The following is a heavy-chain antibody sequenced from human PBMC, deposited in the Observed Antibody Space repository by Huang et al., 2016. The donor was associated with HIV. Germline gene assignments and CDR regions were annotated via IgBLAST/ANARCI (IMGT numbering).Heavy chain of an antibody. CDR3: ARHREGPVAYYSGWGSHLNYMDV. CDR1: GGSIRSSDYH. CDR2: IYYKGST. D-gene: IGHD3-10*01. Sequence: QLLLQESGPGLVKPSEALALTCAVSGGSIRSSDYHWGWIRQPPGKGLEWIGRIYYKGSTHYSPSLKSRVTIAVDTSKNLFFLNLTSMTAADTAVYYCARHREGPVAYYSGWGSHLNYMDVWGRGRTVVVSS. J-gene: IGHJ6*03. V-gene: IGHV4-39*01.